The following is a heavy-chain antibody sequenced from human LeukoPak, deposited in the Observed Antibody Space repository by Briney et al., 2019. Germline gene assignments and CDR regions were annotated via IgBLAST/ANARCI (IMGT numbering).Heavy chain of an antibody. Sequence: SVKVSCKASGGTFSSYAISWVRQAPGQGLEWMGGIIPIFGTANYAQKFQGRVTITADESTSTAYMELSSLRSEDTAVYYCARYLGYCSGTSCSYYYYMDVWGKGTTVTVSS. D-gene: IGHD2-2*01. J-gene: IGHJ6*03. CDR2: IIPIFGTA. CDR1: GGTFSSYA. V-gene: IGHV1-69*13. CDR3: ARYLGYCSGTSCSYYYYMDV.